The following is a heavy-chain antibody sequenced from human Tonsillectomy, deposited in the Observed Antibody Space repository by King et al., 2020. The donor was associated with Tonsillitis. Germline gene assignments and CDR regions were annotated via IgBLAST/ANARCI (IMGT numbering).Heavy chain of an antibody. J-gene: IGHJ4*02. CDR3: AGSLSALWFFDY. D-gene: IGHD3-10*01. CDR1: GDTLTGYT. Sequence: QLQLVQSGAEMKKPGSSVRVSCEASGDTLTGYTINWVRQAPGQGLEWMGRFIPILGISDYSQNWHGEVTFTADKSTGTAYMELSSLRSDDTPVYYCAGSLSALWFFDYWGQGTLVTVSS. CDR2: FIPILGIS. V-gene: IGHV1-69*02.